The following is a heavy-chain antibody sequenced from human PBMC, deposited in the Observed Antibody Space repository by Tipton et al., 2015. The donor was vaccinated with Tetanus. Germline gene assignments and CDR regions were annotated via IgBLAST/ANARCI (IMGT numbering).Heavy chain of an antibody. CDR3: AKDGCFSVGCLGSDY. CDR2: ISGSGDIT. CDR1: GLTFSSYA. D-gene: IGHD5/OR15-5a*01. Sequence: SLRLSCAASGLTFSSYAMNWVRQAPGKGLEWVSGISGSGDITNYADSVKGRFTISRDNSKNKLYLQMNSLRVDDTAVNYCAKDGCFSVGCLGSDYWGQGTLVTVSS. J-gene: IGHJ4*02. V-gene: IGHV3-23*01.